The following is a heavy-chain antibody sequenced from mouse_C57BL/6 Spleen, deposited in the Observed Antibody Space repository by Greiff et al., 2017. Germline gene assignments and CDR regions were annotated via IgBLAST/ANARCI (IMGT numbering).Heavy chain of an antibody. J-gene: IGHJ4*01. V-gene: IGHV1-64*01. D-gene: IGHD1-1*01. CDR3: ARGGHYYCSSFAMDY. CDR1: GYTFTSYW. CDR2: IHPNSGST. Sequence: QVQLQQPGAELVKPGASVKLSCKASGYTFTSYWMHWVKQRPGQGLEWIGMIHPNSGSTNYNEKFKSKATLTVDKSSSTAYMQLSSLTSEDSAVYYCARGGHYYCSSFAMDYWGQGTSVTVSS.